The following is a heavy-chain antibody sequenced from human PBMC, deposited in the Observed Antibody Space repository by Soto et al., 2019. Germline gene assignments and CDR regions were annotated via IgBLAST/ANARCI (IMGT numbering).Heavy chain of an antibody. V-gene: IGHV3-30-3*01. CDR1: GFTFSSYA. J-gene: IGHJ6*02. D-gene: IGHD2-15*01. CDR3: ARLKGYCSGGSCFTRPNYYYGMDV. CDR2: ISYDGSNK. Sequence: PGGSLRLSCAASGFTFSSYAMHWVRQAPGKGLEWVAVISYDGSNKYYADSVKGRFTISRDNSKNTLYLQMNSLRAEDTAVYYCARLKGYCSGGSCFTRPNYYYGMDVWGQGTTVTVSS.